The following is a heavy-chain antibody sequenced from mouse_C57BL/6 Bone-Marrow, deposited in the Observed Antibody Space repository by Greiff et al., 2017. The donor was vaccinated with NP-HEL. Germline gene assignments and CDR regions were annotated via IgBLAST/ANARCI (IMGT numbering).Heavy chain of an antibody. CDR2: IFPGSGST. V-gene: IGHV1-75*01. J-gene: IGHJ2*01. CDR3: ARSPALCPLFDY. Sequence: QVQLKESGPELVKPGASVKISCKASGYTFTDYYINWVKQRPGQGLEWIGWIFPGSGSTYYNEKFKGKATLTVDKSSSTAYMLLSSLTSEDSAVYFCARSPALCPLFDYWGQGTTLTVSS. CDR1: GYTFTDYY. D-gene: IGHD2-3*01.